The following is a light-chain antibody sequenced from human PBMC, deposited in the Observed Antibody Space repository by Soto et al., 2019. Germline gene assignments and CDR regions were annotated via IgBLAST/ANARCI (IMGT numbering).Light chain of an antibody. CDR3: QQYSDSSGA. Sequence: DIPVTQSPSTLSASVGDRVTITCGASQSIGTWLAWYQQKPGKAPKLLIFDASTLESGVPSRFSGSGSGTDFTLTISSLQSDDFATYYCQQYSDSSGAFGKGTRVEIK. CDR1: QSIGTW. CDR2: DAS. J-gene: IGKJ1*01. V-gene: IGKV1-5*01.